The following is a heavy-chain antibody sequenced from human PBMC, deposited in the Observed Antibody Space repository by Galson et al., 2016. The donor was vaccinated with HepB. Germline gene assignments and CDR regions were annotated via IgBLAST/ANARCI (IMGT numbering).Heavy chain of an antibody. CDR2: VDHSGST. J-gene: IGHJ1*01. CDR3: ARYSSSWSKYFQL. V-gene: IGHV4-34*01. Sequence: ETLSLTCAVTGGSLSGYWWSWIRQPPGKGLEWVGDVDHSGSTKFNPSLKSRVTISVDTSKNQFSLRLTSVTAADPALYFCARYSSSWSKYFQLWGRGSQVVVSS. CDR1: GGSLSGYW. D-gene: IGHD2-15*01.